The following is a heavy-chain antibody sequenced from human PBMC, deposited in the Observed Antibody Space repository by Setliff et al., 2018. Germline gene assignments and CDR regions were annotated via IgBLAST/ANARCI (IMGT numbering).Heavy chain of an antibody. Sequence: GGSLRLSCATSGFTFRDYSLTWVRQAPGKGLEWVSGIDQGSRGYYPDSMKGRFTISRDNYRNTISLQINDLRGEDTALYYCALGYYSQYRSYFDDWGPGTQVTVSS. CDR1: GFTFRDYS. CDR2: IDQGSRG. J-gene: IGHJ4*02. CDR3: ALGYYSQYRSYFDD. V-gene: IGHV3-53*01. D-gene: IGHD3-10*01.